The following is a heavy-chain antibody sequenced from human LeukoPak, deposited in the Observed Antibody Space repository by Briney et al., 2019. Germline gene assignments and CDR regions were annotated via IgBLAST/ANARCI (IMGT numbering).Heavy chain of an antibody. D-gene: IGHD6-13*01. V-gene: IGHV1-69*06. CDR1: GGTFSSYA. Sequence: GASLKVSCKASGGTFSSYAISWVRQAPGQGLEWMGGIIPIFGTANYAQTFQGRVTITADKSTSTAYMELSSLRSEDTAVYYCARVGGAAAGGGAFDIWGQGTMVTVSS. CDR3: ARVGGAAAGGGAFDI. J-gene: IGHJ3*02. CDR2: IIPIFGTA.